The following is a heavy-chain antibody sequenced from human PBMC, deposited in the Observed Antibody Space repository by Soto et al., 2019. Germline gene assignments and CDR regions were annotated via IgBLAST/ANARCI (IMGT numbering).Heavy chain of an antibody. CDR1: GGTFSSDA. CDR2: IIPTSGTA. Sequence: QVQLVQSGSEVRQPGSSVKVSCKASGGTFSSDAFSWVRQAPGQGLEWMGGIIPTSGTANYAQKFQGRATITADDSTSTAYMELSSLTSEDTAVYFCARGQGYCSGGICYYYYYGMDVWRQGTTVTVSS. CDR3: ARGQGYCSGGICYYYYYGMDV. J-gene: IGHJ6*02. V-gene: IGHV1-69*01. D-gene: IGHD2-15*01.